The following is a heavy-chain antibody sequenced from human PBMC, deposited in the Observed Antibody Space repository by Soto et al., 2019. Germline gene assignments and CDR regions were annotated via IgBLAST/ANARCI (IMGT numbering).Heavy chain of an antibody. CDR3: ARKDKSGYFNWFDP. V-gene: IGHV5-51*01. Sequence: GESLKLSCRTSGYRFTSYWIAWVRQMPGKGLEWMGIIFPSDSDTRYSPSFQGQATISADRSTSTVFLQWASLKASDTAVYFCARKDKSGYFNWFDPWGQGTLVTVSS. CDR2: IFPSDSDT. CDR1: GYRFTSYW. J-gene: IGHJ5*02. D-gene: IGHD3-22*01.